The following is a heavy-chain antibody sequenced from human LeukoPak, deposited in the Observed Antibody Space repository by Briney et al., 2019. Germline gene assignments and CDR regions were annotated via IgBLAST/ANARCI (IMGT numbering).Heavy chain of an antibody. V-gene: IGHV3-30-3*01. Sequence: GGSLRLSCAASGFTFSSYAMHWVRQAPGKGLEWVAVISYDGSNKYYADSVEGRFTISRDNSKNTLYLQMNSLRAEDTAVYYCARDLPYYYDSSGYFHYWGQGTLVTVSS. D-gene: IGHD3-22*01. CDR1: GFTFSSYA. CDR3: ARDLPYYYDSSGYFHY. J-gene: IGHJ4*02. CDR2: ISYDGSNK.